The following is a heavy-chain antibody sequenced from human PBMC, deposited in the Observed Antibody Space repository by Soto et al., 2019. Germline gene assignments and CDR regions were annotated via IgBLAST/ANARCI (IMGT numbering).Heavy chain of an antibody. J-gene: IGHJ4*02. CDR3: XXNXXXXXTXKYYFNY. CDR2: ISSGSTYI. V-gene: IGHV3-21*01. D-gene: IGHD1-7*01. CDR1: ELTFSVSS. Sequence: EVQLVESGGGLVKPGGSLRLSCAASELTFSVSSMNWVRQAPGKXLGWXSSISSGSTYIDYADSVKGRFTISRDNAKXXXXXQXXXXXXXXXXXXXXXXNXXXXXTXKYYFNYWGQGTLVTVSS.